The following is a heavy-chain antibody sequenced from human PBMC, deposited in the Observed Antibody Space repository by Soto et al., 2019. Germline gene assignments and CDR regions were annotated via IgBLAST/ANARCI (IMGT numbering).Heavy chain of an antibody. V-gene: IGHV1-69*01. Sequence: QVQLVQSGAEVKKPGSSVKVSCKASGGTFSSYAISWVRQAPGQGLEWMGGIIPIFGTANYAQKFQGRVAITADESTSAAYMELSSLRSEDTAVYYCASPAGMVTAMRGGMDVWGQGTTVTVSS. CDR3: ASPAGMVTAMRGGMDV. J-gene: IGHJ6*02. CDR1: GGTFSSYA. CDR2: IIPIFGTA. D-gene: IGHD2-21*02.